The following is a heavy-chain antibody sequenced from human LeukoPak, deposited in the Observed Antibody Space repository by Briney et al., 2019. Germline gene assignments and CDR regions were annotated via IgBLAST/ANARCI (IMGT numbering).Heavy chain of an antibody. D-gene: IGHD3-22*01. J-gene: IGHJ5*02. V-gene: IGHV4-59*01. Sequence: SETLPLTCTVSGGSISSYYWSWIRQPPGKGLEWIGYIYYSGSTNYNPSLKSRVTISVDTSKNQFSLKLSSVTAADTAVYYCAREHYDTSGRWFDPWGQGTLVTVSS. CDR2: IYYSGST. CDR1: GGSISSYY. CDR3: AREHYDTSGRWFDP.